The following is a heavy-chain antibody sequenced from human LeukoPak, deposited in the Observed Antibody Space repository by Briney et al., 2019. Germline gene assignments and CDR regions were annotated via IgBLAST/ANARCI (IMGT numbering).Heavy chain of an antibody. CDR3: AKSRVLFSSTWYPLDF. D-gene: IGHD3-16*01. Sequence: GGSLRLSCAASGFTFSTYAMTWVRQAPGKGLEWVSSITGSGSTTFYADSLKGQFTISRDNRKKTLYLHMNSLRADDTAVYYCAKSRVLFSSTWYPLDFWGQGTLVAVSS. CDR1: GFTFSTYA. CDR2: ITGSGSTT. J-gene: IGHJ4*02. V-gene: IGHV3-23*01.